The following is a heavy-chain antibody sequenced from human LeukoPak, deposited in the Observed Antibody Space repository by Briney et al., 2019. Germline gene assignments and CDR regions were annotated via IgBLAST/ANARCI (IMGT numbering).Heavy chain of an antibody. V-gene: IGHV3-23*01. CDR1: GFIFSNYA. CDR3: AKARAGDITAAFNY. Sequence: GGSLRLSCAASGFIFSNYAMSWVRQAPGKGLEWVSGISASGGNPYYADSVKGRFTISRNNSENTLNLQMNSLRAEDTAVYYCAKARAGDITAAFNYWGQGTLVTVSS. D-gene: IGHD6-13*01. J-gene: IGHJ4*02. CDR2: ISASGGNP.